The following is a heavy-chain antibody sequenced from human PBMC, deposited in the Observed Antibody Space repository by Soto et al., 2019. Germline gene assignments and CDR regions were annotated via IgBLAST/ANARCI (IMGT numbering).Heavy chain of an antibody. D-gene: IGHD2-21*02. V-gene: IGHV2-5*02. CDR3: AHRRFGLVVTADNWFDP. CDR1: GFSLSTSGVG. Sequence: QITLKESGPTLVKPTQTLTLTCTFSGFSLSTSGVGVGWIRQPPGKALEWLALIYWDDDKRYSPSLKSRLTITKDTSKNQVVLTMTNMDPVDTATYYCAHRRFGLVVTADNWFDPWGQGTLVTVSS. J-gene: IGHJ5*02. CDR2: IYWDDDK.